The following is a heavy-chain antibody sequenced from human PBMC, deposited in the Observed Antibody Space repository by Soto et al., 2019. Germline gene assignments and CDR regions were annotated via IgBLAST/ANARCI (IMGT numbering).Heavy chain of an antibody. J-gene: IGHJ4*02. CDR1: GYTLTELS. D-gene: IGHD3-22*01. V-gene: IGHV1-24*01. Sequence: GASVKVSCKVSGYTLTELSMHWVRQAPGRGLERMGGFEPEDGETIYAQKLQGRVTMTEDTSTDTAYMELSSLRSEDTAVYYCATSTPWRYYYDSSGYHTPFDYWGQGTLVTVPQ. CDR3: ATSTPWRYYYDSSGYHTPFDY. CDR2: FEPEDGET.